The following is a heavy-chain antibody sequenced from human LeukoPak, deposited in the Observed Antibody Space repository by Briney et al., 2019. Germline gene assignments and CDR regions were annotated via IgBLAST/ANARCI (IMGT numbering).Heavy chain of an antibody. V-gene: IGHV3-21*01. CDR2: ISSSSSSYI. CDR1: GFTFSSYS. D-gene: IGHD6-13*01. J-gene: IGHJ4*02. Sequence: PGGSLRLSCAASGFTFSSYSMNWVRQAPGKGLEWVSSISSSSSSYIYYADSVKGRFTISRDNAKNSLYLQMNSLRAEDTAVYYCARGSIAAAGVDYWGQGTLVTVSS. CDR3: ARGSIAAAGVDY.